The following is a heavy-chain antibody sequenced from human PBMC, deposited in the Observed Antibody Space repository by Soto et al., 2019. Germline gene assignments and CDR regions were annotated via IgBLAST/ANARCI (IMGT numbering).Heavy chain of an antibody. CDR1: GFNFSVYC. V-gene: IGHV3-7*01. J-gene: IGHJ4*02. Sequence: EVQLVESGGGLVQPGESLRLSCAVSGFNFSVYCMSWVRQAPGKGLEWVANIKEDGSEKYYVDSVKGRFTISRDNAKKSLSLQMNGLRAEDTAVYYCASTRLHDYWGQGTLVTVSS. CDR3: ASTRLHDY. CDR2: IKEDGSEK. D-gene: IGHD4-4*01.